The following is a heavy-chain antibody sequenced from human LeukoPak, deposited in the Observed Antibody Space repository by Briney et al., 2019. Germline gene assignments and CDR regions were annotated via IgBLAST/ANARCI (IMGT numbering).Heavy chain of an antibody. J-gene: IGHJ4*02. CDR2: INHSGST. CDR1: GGSFSGYY. CDR3: ARRTYEYVWGSYRQYTFDY. V-gene: IGHV4-34*01. D-gene: IGHD3-16*02. Sequence: PSETLSLTCAVYGGSFSGYYWSWIRQPPGKGLEWIGEINHSGSTNYNPSLKSRVTISVDTSKNQFSLKLSSVTAADTAVYYCARRTYEYVWGSYRQYTFDYWGQGTLVTVSS.